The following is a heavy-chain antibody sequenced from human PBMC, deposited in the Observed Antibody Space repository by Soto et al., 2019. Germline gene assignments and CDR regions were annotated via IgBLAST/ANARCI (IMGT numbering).Heavy chain of an antibody. Sequence: SXRLSCAASGFIFSKYVMHWVRQAPGKGLEWVAVISYDGNSKHYAGSVKGRFTISRDNSKSTLYVQMNSLRAEDTAVYYCARSYCGDDCALDHWGQGTLVTVSS. D-gene: IGHD2-21*02. CDR3: ARSYCGDDCALDH. CDR2: ISYDGNSK. V-gene: IGHV3-30-3*01. CDR1: GFIFSKYV. J-gene: IGHJ4*02.